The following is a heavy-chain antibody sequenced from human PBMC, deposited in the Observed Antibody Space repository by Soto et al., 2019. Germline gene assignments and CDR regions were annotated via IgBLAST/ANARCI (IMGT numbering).Heavy chain of an antibody. D-gene: IGHD6-13*01. CDR2: IYSIGST. CDR3: RRSSRYSTDV. Sequence: QLQLQESGPGLVKPSETQSLTCTVSGGSISSSSYWGWIRQPPGKGLEWIGSIYSIGSTYYNPSLRRRVTISVYTAKNQVSLRLSSVTAADTAAYYCRRSSRYSTDVWGQGTTVTVSS. J-gene: IGHJ6*02. V-gene: IGHV4-39*01. CDR1: GGSISSSSY.